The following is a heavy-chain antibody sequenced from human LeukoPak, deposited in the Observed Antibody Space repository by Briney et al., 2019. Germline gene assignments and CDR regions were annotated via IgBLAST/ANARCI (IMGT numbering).Heavy chain of an antibody. CDR2: ISYDGGKK. J-gene: IGHJ4*02. V-gene: IGHV3-33*05. CDR1: GFTFSSHD. Sequence: PGGSLRLSCAASGFTFSSHDMHWDRQAPGKGLEWVAIISYDGGKKDYADSVKGRFTISRDNSKNTLYLQMNSLRAEDTAVYYCAKEGYSTYWGQGTLVTVSS. D-gene: IGHD6-13*01. CDR3: AKEGYSTY.